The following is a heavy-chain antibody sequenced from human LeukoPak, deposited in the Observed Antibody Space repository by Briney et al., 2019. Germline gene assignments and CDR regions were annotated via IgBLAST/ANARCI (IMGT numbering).Heavy chain of an antibody. V-gene: IGHV4-38-2*01. Sequence: SETLSLTCAVYGGSFSGYYWGWIRQPPGKGLEWIGSIYHSGSTYYNPSLKSRVTISVDTSKNHFSLKLTSVTAADTAVYYCARNLLRYFDWPPRVSAFDIWGQGTMVTVSS. J-gene: IGHJ3*02. CDR2: IYHSGST. CDR1: GGSFSGYY. CDR3: ARNLLRYFDWPPRVSAFDI. D-gene: IGHD3-9*01.